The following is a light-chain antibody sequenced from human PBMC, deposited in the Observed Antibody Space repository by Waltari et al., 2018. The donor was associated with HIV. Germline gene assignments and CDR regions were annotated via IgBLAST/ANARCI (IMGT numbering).Light chain of an antibody. V-gene: IGKV3-15*01. J-gene: IGKJ2*01. CDR3: QHYNNWPYT. CDR2: SAS. CDR1: HSIGNN. Sequence: EIVVTQSPATVSVSPGEGATLSCRASHSIGNNLAWHQQRPGQAPRLLIYSASTRATGIPARFSGSGSGTQFTLTIDSLQSEDFAIYYCQHYNNWPYTFGQGTRLEIK.